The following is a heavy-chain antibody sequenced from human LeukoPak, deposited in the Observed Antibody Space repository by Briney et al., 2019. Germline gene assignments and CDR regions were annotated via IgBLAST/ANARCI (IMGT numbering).Heavy chain of an antibody. V-gene: IGHV3-30-3*01. Sequence: PGGSLRLSCVASGFTFSSYAMHWVRQAPGKGLEWVAVISYDGSNKYYADSVKGRFTISRDNSKNTLYLQMNSLRAEDTAVYYCARAAPNYDFWSGYFAGQGVFDYWGQGTLVTVSS. CDR3: ARAAPNYDFWSGYFAGQGVFDY. J-gene: IGHJ4*02. CDR2: ISYDGSNK. CDR1: GFTFSSYA. D-gene: IGHD3-3*01.